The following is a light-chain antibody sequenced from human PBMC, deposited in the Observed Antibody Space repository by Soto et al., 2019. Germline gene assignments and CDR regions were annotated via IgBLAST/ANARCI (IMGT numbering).Light chain of an antibody. CDR1: QSVSSSY. Sequence: EIVLTQSPGTLSLSPGERATLSCRASQSVSSSYLDWYQQKPGQAPRLLIYVASSMATGIPDRFSGSGSGTDFTLTISRLEPEDFAVYYCQQYGSSPPYTFGQGTKLEIK. V-gene: IGKV3-20*01. CDR3: QQYGSSPPYT. CDR2: VAS. J-gene: IGKJ2*01.